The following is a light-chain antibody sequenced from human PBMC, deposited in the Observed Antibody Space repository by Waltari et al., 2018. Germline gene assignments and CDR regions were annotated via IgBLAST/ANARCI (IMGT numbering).Light chain of an antibody. Sequence: DIQMTQSPSSLSASVGHRVTITCRASQSVSKYLNWYQQQPGKAPKLLIYTTSNLQSGVPSRFSGSGSGTDFTLTISSLQLEDLATYYCQQSYNTPLSFGGGTKVEIK. V-gene: IGKV1-39*01. J-gene: IGKJ4*01. CDR2: TTS. CDR3: QQSYNTPLS. CDR1: QSVSKY.